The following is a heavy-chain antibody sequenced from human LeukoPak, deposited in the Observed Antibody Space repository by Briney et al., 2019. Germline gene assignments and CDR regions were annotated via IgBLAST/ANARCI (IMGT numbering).Heavy chain of an antibody. CDR2: IYYSGIT. Sequence: SETRSLTCTASGGSIRGYYWSWIRQPPGKGLEYIGYIYYSGITNYNPSLKSRVTISVDTSKNQFSLRLNSVTAADTAMYYCARGFDSSSGWYPAFDIWGHGTMGTVSS. J-gene: IGHJ3*02. CDR3: ARGFDSSSGWYPAFDI. V-gene: IGHV4-59*01. D-gene: IGHD6-19*01. CDR1: GGSIRGYY.